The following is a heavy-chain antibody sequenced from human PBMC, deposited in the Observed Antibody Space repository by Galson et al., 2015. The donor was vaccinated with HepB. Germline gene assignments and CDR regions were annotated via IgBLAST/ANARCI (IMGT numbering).Heavy chain of an antibody. CDR1: GFSLSTYW. J-gene: IGHJ4*02. V-gene: IGHV3-7*01. CDR3: ARDPDDTNGYYNSFDY. Sequence: SLRLSCAASGFSLSTYWMTWVRQAPGRGLEWVANIKGDGSQKHYLDSVKGRFTISRDNTKNSLYLQMDNLRAADTAVYYCARDPDDTNGYYNSFDYWGQGTLVTVSS. D-gene: IGHD3-22*01. CDR2: IKGDGSQK.